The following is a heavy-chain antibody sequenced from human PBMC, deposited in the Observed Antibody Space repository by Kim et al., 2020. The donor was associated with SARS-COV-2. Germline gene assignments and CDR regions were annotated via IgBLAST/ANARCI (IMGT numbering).Heavy chain of an antibody. V-gene: IGHV4-39*01. CDR2: IYYSGST. CDR3: ARTNVLRYFEGSY. J-gene: IGHJ4*02. D-gene: IGHD3-9*01. CDR1: GGSISSTGHY. Sequence: SETLSLTCTVSGGSISSTGHYWGWIRQPPGKGLEWIGSIYYSGSTYYNPSLKSRVTISVDTSKNQFSLRLRSVTAADTAVYFCARTNVLRYFEGSYWGQGTLVTVSS.